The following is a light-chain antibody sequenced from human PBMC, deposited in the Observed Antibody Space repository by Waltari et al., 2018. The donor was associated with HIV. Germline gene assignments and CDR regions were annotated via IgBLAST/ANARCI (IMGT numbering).Light chain of an antibody. V-gene: IGKV3-20*01. CDR1: QTVISDY. CDR3: QQYGNSPRT. J-gene: IGKJ2*01. CDR2: GAA. Sequence: IVLTQSPGTLSLSPGERATLSCRASQTVISDYLAWYQQKPGQAPRLLMYGAATRASGIPDRFSGSGSGTDFTLTISRLEPEDFAVYYCQQYGNSPRTFGQGTNLEIK.